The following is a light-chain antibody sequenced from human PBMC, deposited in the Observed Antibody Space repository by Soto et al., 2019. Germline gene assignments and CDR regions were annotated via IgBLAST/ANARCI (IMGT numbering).Light chain of an antibody. CDR3: QQYYSTPLT. V-gene: IGKV4-1*01. CDR2: WAS. CDR1: QSVLYSSNNKNY. Sequence: DIVMTQSPDSLAVSLGERATINCKSSQSVLYSSNNKNYLAWYQQKPGQPPKLRIYWASTRDSGVPDRFSGSGSGTDFTLTISSLQAEDVAVYYCQQYYSTPLTFGGGTKVEIK. J-gene: IGKJ4*01.